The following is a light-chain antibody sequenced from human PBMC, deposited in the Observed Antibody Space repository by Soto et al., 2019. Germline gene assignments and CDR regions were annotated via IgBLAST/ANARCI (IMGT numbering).Light chain of an antibody. Sequence: QPVLTQSPSASASLGASVKLTCTLSSGHSSYAIAWHQQQPEKGPRYLMKLNSDGSHIKGDGIPDRFSGSSSGAERYLTISSLQSEDGADYYCQTWGTGIWVFGGGTKVTVL. CDR3: QTWGTGIWV. J-gene: IGLJ3*02. CDR2: LNSDGSH. V-gene: IGLV4-69*01. CDR1: SGHSSYA.